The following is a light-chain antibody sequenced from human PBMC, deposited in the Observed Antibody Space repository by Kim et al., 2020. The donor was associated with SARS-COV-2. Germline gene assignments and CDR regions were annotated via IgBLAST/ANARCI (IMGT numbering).Light chain of an antibody. J-gene: IGKJ5*01. CDR1: QDINIH. CDR2: EAS. CDR3: HQYHLWPLT. V-gene: IGKV3-15*01. Sequence: EVLMTQSPATLSVSPGERVTLSCRASQDINIHLAWYQQNPGQAPRLLISEASTRATGIPGRFSGGGSGTDFTLTISSLQSEDFAVYYCHQYHLWPLTFAQGTRLEIK.